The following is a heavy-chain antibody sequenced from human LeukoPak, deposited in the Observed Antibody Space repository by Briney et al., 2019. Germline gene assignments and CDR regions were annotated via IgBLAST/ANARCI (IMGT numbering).Heavy chain of an antibody. V-gene: IGHV4-34*01. D-gene: IGHD1-26*01. CDR3: ARGRSGSYGI. CDR2: INHSGST. Sequence: SETLSLTCTVSGGSISGYYWSWIRQPPGKGLEWIGEINHSGSTNYNPSLKSRVTISVDTSKNQFSLKLSSVTAADTAVYYCARGRSGSYGIWGQGTMVTVSS. CDR1: GGSISGYY. J-gene: IGHJ3*02.